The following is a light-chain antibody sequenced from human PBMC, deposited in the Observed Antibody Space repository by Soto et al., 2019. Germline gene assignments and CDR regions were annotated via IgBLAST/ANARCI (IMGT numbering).Light chain of an antibody. CDR3: QQLNSYPLT. Sequence: DIQLTQSPSFLSASVGDRVTITCRASQGISSYLAWYQQKPGKAPKLLIYAASTLQSGVPSRFSGSGSGTEFTHTLSSLQPEDFATYYCQQLNSYPLTFGGGTKVEIK. CDR2: AAS. J-gene: IGKJ4*01. CDR1: QGISSY. V-gene: IGKV1-9*01.